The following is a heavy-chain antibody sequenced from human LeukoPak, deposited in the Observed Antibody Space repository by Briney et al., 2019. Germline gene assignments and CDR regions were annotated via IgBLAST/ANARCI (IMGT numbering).Heavy chain of an antibody. Sequence: PGRSLRLSCAASGFAFSSYNMHWVRQAPGKGLEWVAVISCDGNNKHYADSVKGRLTISRDNSKNTLYLQMNSLRPEDTAVYYCAKDRSSSWSLDYWGQGTLITVSS. CDR3: AKDRSSSWSLDY. D-gene: IGHD6-13*01. CDR1: GFAFSSYN. V-gene: IGHV3-30*18. J-gene: IGHJ4*02. CDR2: ISCDGNNK.